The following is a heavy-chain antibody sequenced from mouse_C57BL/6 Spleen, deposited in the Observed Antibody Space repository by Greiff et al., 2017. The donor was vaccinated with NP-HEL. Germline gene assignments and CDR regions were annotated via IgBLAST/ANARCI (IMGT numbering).Heavy chain of an antibody. J-gene: IGHJ1*03. CDR3: DRRNYGYWYFGV. CDR2: IWSGGST. CDR1: GFPLTSYG. Sequence: VQLQQSGPGLVQPSQSLSITCTVSGFPLTSYGVHWVRQSPGKALEWLGVIWSGGSTDYNAAFISRLSISKDTSKSHAFFKMNSLRADEAAIYYCDRRNYGYWYFGVWGTGTTVTVSS. D-gene: IGHD1-1*01. V-gene: IGHV2-2*01.